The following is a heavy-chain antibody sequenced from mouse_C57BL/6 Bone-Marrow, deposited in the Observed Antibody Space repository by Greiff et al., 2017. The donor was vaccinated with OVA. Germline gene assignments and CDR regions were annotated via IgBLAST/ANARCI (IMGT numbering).Heavy chain of an antibody. V-gene: IGHV5-4*01. CDR1: GFTFSSYA. J-gene: IGHJ1*03. Sequence: EVQLVESGGGLVKPGGSLKLSCAASGFTFSSYAMSWVRQTPEKRLEWVATISDGGSYTYYPDNVKGRFTISRDNAKNNLYLQMSHLKSEDTAMYYCARDQGRKWYFDVWGTGTTVTVSS. CDR2: ISDGGSYT. CDR3: ARDQGRKWYFDV. D-gene: IGHD1-1*01.